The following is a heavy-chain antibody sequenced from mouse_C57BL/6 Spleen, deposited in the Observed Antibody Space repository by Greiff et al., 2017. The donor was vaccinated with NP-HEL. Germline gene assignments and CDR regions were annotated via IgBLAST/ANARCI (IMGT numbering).Heavy chain of an antibody. D-gene: IGHD2-3*01. CDR3: ARLDGYWVYAMDY. V-gene: IGHV1-22*01. J-gene: IGHJ4*01. Sequence: EVQLQQSGPELVKPGASVKMSCKASGYTFTDYNMHWVKQSHGKSLEWIGYINPNNGGTSYNQKFKGKATLTVNKSSSTAYMELRSLTSEDSAVYYCARLDGYWVYAMDYWGQGTSVTVSS. CDR2: INPNNGGT. CDR1: GYTFTDYN.